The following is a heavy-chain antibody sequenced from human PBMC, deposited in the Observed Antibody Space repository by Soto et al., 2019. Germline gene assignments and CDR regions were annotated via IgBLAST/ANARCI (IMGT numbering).Heavy chain of an antibody. D-gene: IGHD4-17*01. J-gene: IGHJ5*02. CDR3: GRVVRTYGDYRNWFDP. CDR1: GYTFTSYG. Sequence: ASVKVSCKASGYTFTSYGISWVRQAPGQGLEWMGWISAYNGNTNYAQKLQGRVTMTTDTSTSTAYMELRSLRSDDTAVYYCGRVVRTYGDYRNWFDPWGQGTLVTVSS. CDR2: ISAYNGNT. V-gene: IGHV1-18*01.